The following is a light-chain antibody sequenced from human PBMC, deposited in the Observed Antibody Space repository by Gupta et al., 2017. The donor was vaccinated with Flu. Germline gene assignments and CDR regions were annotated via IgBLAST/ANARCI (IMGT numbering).Light chain of an antibody. J-gene: IGKJ2*03. V-gene: IGKV1-5*03. Sequence: DIQMTQSPSTLYASIGDRVTITCRASQTITNWLAWYQQEPGKAPKLLINKASTLESGVPARFNGSGSGTEFNLTISSLQPDDFATYYCQQHKSYSSFGQGTKLEIK. CDR3: QQHKSYSS. CDR1: QTITNW. CDR2: KAS.